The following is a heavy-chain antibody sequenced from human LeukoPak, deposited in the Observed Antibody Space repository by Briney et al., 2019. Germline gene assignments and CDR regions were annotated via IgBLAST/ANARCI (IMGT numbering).Heavy chain of an antibody. Sequence: GESLRISCKGSGYSFTSYRITWVRQMPGKGLEWMGTIDPSDSYTTYSPSFEGHVSISADKSISTAYLQWSSLKASDTAMYYCARHGAITAHFDYWGQGTLVTVSS. CDR1: GYSFTSYR. V-gene: IGHV5-10-1*01. J-gene: IGHJ4*02. CDR3: ARHGAITAHFDY. D-gene: IGHD1-14*01. CDR2: IDPSDSYT.